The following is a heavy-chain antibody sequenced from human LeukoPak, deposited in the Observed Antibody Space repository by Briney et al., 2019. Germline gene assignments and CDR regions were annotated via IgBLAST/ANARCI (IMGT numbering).Heavy chain of an antibody. V-gene: IGHV4-38-2*02. CDR1: GYSISSGYY. CDR3: AGDYAGLIDY. J-gene: IGHJ4*02. D-gene: IGHD3-10*01. Sequence: SETLSLTCTVSGYSISSGYYWGWIRQPPGKGLEWIGSIYHSGSTYFNPSLKSRVTISVDTSKNQFSLKMSSVTAADTAVYYCAGDYAGLIDYWGQGTLVTVSS. CDR2: IYHSGST.